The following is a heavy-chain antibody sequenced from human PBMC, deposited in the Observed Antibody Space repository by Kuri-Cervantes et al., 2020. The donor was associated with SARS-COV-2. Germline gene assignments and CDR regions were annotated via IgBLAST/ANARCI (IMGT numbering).Heavy chain of an antibody. J-gene: IGHJ6*02. CDR2: IYHSGST. V-gene: IGHV4-38-2*02. CDR1: GYSISSGYY. CDR3: ARDVSYYGMDV. Sequence: SETLSLTCAVSGYSISSGYYWGWIRQPPGKGLEWIGSIYHSGSTYYNPSLKSRVTISVDTSKNQFSLKLSSVTAADTAVYYCARDVSYYGMDVWGQGTTVTVSS.